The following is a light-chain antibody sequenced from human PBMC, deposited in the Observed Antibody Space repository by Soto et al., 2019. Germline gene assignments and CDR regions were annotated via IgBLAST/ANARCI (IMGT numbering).Light chain of an antibody. V-gene: IGKV3-20*01. CDR3: QKYGSSPLT. CDR1: QSVSNNY. Sequence: EIVLTQSPGTLSLSPGERATLSCRASQSVSNNYLAWYQQKPGQAPRLVIYGESSRATGIPDRLSGSGSGTDLTLTISRLEPEDFAVYYCQKYGSSPLTFGGGTKVDIK. J-gene: IGKJ4*01. CDR2: GES.